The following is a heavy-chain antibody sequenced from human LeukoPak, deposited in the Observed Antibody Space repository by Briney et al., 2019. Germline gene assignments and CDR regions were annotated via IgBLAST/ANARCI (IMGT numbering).Heavy chain of an antibody. CDR2: IYHSGST. Sequence: SETLSLTCTVSGGSISSSSYYWGWIRQPPGKGLEWIGSIYHSGSTYYNPSLKSRVTISVDTSKNQFSLKLSSVTAADTAVYYCARAPYYDYVWGSYPFDYWGQGTLVTVSS. D-gene: IGHD3-16*02. CDR3: ARAPYYDYVWGSYPFDY. V-gene: IGHV4-39*07. CDR1: GGSISSSSYY. J-gene: IGHJ4*02.